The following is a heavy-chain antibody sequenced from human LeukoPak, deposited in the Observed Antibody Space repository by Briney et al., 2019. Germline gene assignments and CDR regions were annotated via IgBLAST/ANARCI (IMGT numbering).Heavy chain of an antibody. J-gene: IGHJ4*02. CDR1: GFTFSNNA. Sequence: GGSLRLSCAASGFTFSNNAMSWVRQAPGKGLEWVSVISGSGGSTYYADSVKGRLTISRDNSKNTLYLQMNSLRAEDTAVYYCAKDGYNSPIDYWGQGTLVTVSS. V-gene: IGHV3-23*01. CDR3: AKDGYNSPIDY. D-gene: IGHD5-24*01. CDR2: ISGSGGST.